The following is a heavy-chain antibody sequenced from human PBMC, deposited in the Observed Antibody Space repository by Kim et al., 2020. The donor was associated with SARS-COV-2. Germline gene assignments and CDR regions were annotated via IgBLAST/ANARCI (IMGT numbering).Heavy chain of an antibody. CDR1: GFTFDDYA. V-gene: IGHV3-9*01. CDR2: ISWNSGSI. D-gene: IGHD3-9*01. CDR3: AKDMLGHYDILTGYYYF. J-gene: IGHJ4*01. Sequence: GGSLRLSCAASGFTFDDYAMHWVRQAPGKGLEWVSGISWNSGSIGYADSVKGRFTISRDNAKNSLYLQMNSLRAEDTALYYCAKDMLGHYDILTGYYYF.